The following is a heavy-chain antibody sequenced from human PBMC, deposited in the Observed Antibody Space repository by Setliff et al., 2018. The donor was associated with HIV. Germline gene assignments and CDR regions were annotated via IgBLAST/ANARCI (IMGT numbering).Heavy chain of an antibody. CDR3: ARHSPTYCSGTSCYDNWFDP. V-gene: IGHV4-31*03. CDR2: IYYSGST. CDR1: GGSISSGGYY. D-gene: IGHD2-2*01. J-gene: IGHJ5*02. Sequence: PSETLSLTCTVSGGSISSGGYYWSWIRQHPGKGLEWIGYIYYSGSTYYNPSLKSRVTISVDTSKNQFSLKLSSVTAADTAVYYCARHSPTYCSGTSCYDNWFDPWGQGTLVTVSS.